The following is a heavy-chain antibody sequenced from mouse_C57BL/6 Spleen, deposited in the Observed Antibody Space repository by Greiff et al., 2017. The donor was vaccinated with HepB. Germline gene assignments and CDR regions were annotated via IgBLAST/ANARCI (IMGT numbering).Heavy chain of an antibody. CDR1: GYTFTSYW. CDR2: IHPSDSDT. Sequence: QVQLKQPGAELVKPGASVKVSCKASGYTFTSYWMHWVKQRPGQGLEWIGRIHPSDSDTNYNQKFKGKATLTVDKSSSTAYMQLSSLTSEDSAVYYCAIYSLGLGVVATPMDYWGQGTSVTVSS. D-gene: IGHD1-1*01. CDR3: AIYSLGLGVVATPMDY. V-gene: IGHV1-74*01. J-gene: IGHJ4*01.